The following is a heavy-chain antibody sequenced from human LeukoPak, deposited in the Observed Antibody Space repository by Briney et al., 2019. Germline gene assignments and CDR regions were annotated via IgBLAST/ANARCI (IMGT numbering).Heavy chain of an antibody. CDR2: IYYSGST. CDR3: ARLQGDTAMVMFDY. CDR1: GGSISSYY. J-gene: IGHJ4*02. V-gene: IGHV4-59*08. D-gene: IGHD5-18*01. Sequence: PSETLSLTCTVSGGSISSYYWSWIRQPPGKGLEWIGYIYYSGSTNYNPSLKSRVTISVDTSKNQFSLKLSSVTAADTAVYYCARLQGDTAMVMFDYWGQGTLVTVSS.